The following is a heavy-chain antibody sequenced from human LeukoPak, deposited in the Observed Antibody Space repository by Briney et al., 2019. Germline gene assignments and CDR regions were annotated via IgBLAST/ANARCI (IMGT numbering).Heavy chain of an antibody. Sequence: GGSLRLSCAASGFTFSSNYMSWVRQAPGKGLEWVSVIYSGGSTSYADSVKGRFTISRDNSKNTPYLQMNSLRAEDTAVYYCASRATVTTDRFWFDPWGQGTLVTVSS. CDR1: GFTFSSNY. V-gene: IGHV3-53*01. D-gene: IGHD4-11*01. CDR2: IYSGGST. CDR3: ASRATVTTDRFWFDP. J-gene: IGHJ5*02.